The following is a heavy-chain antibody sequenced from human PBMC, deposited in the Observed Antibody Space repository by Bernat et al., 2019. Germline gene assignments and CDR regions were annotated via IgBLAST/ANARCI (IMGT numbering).Heavy chain of an antibody. CDR2: IKSKTDGGTA. Sequence: EVQLVEAGGGLLKPGGSLRLSCAASGFTFSNAWMSGVRQGPGKGREWVGRIKSKTDGGTADYAAPVKGRFTISRDDSKNTLYLQMNSLTTEDTAVYYCTTDSTVLLWFGELSWGQGTLVTVSS. CDR3: TTDSTVLLWFGELS. D-gene: IGHD3-10*01. V-gene: IGHV3-15*01. CDR1: GFTFSNAW. J-gene: IGHJ5*02.